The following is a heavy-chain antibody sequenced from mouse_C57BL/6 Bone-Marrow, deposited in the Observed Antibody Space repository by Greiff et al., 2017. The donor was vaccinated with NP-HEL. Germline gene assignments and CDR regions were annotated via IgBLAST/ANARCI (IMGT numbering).Heavy chain of an antibody. CDR1: GYTFTSYW. D-gene: IGHD2-1*01. Sequence: QVQLQQPGAELVRPGTSVKLSCKASGYTFTSYWMHWVKQRPGQGLEWIGVIDPSASYTNYNQKFKGKATLTVDTSSSTAYMQLSSLTSEDAAVYYCARLYYGNYLAYWGQGTLVTVSA. J-gene: IGHJ3*01. CDR3: ARLYYGNYLAY. CDR2: IDPSASYT. V-gene: IGHV1-59*01.